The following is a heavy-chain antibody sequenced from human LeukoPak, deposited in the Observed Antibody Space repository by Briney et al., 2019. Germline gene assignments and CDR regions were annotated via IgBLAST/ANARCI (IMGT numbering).Heavy chain of an antibody. CDR2: ISGSGGST. Sequence: PGGSLRLSCAASGFTFSSYAMSWVRQAPGKGLEWVSAISGSGGSTYYADSVKGRFTISRDNSKNTLYLQMNSLRAEDTAVYYCAKDMLRFGELLYYPWFDPWGQGTLVTVSS. CDR1: GFTFSSYA. D-gene: IGHD3-10*01. V-gene: IGHV3-23*01. CDR3: AKDMLRFGELLYYPWFDP. J-gene: IGHJ5*02.